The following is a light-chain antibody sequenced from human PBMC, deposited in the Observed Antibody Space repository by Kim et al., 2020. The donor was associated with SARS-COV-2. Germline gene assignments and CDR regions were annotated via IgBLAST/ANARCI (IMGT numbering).Light chain of an antibody. CDR1: ELGDKN. V-gene: IGLV3-1*01. Sequence: SYELTQPPSLSVSPGQTASITCSGDELGDKNVCWYQQKPGQSPVVIIYQDTKRSSGIPDRFSGSKSGNTATLTISGTQALDEADYSCQVWDRSTVVFGGG. CDR3: QVWDRSTVV. J-gene: IGLJ2*01. CDR2: QDT.